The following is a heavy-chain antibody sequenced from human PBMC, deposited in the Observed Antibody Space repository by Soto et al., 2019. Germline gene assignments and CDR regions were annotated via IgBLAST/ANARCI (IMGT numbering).Heavy chain of an antibody. D-gene: IGHD5-18*01. J-gene: IGHJ4*02. CDR1: GYTFTSYY. Sequence: ASVKVSCKASGYTFTSYYMHWVRQAPGQGLEWMGIINPSGGSTSYAQKFQGRVTMTRDTSTSTVYMELSSLRSEDTAVYYCARPDGIQLWEFRYFDYWGQGTLVTVSS. CDR3: ARPDGIQLWEFRYFDY. V-gene: IGHV1-46*01. CDR2: INPSGGST.